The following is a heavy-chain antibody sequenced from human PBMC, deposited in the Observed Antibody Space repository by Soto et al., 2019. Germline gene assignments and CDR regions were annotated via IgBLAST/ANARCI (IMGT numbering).Heavy chain of an antibody. CDR2: ISYTGST. Sequence: SETLSLTCTVSGGSISSYYWSWIRQPPGKGLEWIGYISYTGSTNYNPSLKSRVTISVDTSKNQFSLNLRSVTAADTAVYYCAGASSPSYFDYWGQVTLVTVSS. CDR1: GGSISSYY. J-gene: IGHJ4*02. D-gene: IGHD6-6*01. V-gene: IGHV4-59*08. CDR3: AGASSPSYFDY.